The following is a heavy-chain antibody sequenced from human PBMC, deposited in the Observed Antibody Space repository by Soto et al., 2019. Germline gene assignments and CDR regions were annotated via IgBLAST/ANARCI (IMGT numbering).Heavy chain of an antibody. D-gene: IGHD3-16*01. V-gene: IGHV4-34*01. CDR3: ARVMLLDYYYGMDV. J-gene: IGHJ6*02. CDR2: INHSGST. Sequence: SETLSLTCAVYGGSFSGYYWSWIRQPPGKGLEWIGEINHSGSTNYNPSLKSRVTISVDTSKNQFSLKLSSVTAADTAVYYCARVMLLDYYYGMDVWGQGTTVTVSS. CDR1: GGSFSGYY.